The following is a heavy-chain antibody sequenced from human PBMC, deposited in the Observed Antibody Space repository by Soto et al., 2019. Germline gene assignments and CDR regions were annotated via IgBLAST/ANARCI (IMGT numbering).Heavy chain of an antibody. CDR1: GFNFTNHG. V-gene: IGHV3-30*18. J-gene: IGHJ4*02. D-gene: IGHD3-3*01. Sequence: GGSLRLSCAASGFNFTNHGMHWVRQAPGKGLEWVAVMSYDGHNNYYADSVKGRFTISRDNSKSTVYLEMTSLGREDTALYFCAKAETSQIFGVVPGAFHYWGRETKVTVSS. CDR3: AKAETSQIFGVVPGAFHY. CDR2: MSYDGHNN.